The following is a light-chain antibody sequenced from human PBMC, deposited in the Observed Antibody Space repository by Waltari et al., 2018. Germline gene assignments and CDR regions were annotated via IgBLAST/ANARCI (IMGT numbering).Light chain of an antibody. V-gene: IGLV1-36*01. CDR2: YDK. CDR1: SSNIGTNA. Sequence: QSVLSQPPSVSADPGQRVTVSCSGSSSNIGTNAVNWYQRVPGKSPKLLIHYDKMVAPGVPYRFSGSKSGTSASLALSDLQAEDEADYYCAVWDDSLSGLLFGGGTKVTVL. CDR3: AVWDDSLSGLL. J-gene: IGLJ3*02.